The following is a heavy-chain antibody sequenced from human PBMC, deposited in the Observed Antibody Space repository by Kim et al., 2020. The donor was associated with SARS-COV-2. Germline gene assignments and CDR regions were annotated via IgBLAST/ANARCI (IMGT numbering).Heavy chain of an antibody. Sequence: GGTSYAQKFQGRVTMARDTSISTAYMELSRLRSDDTAVYYCARGRGEKWGWGQGTLVTVSS. J-gene: IGHJ4*02. CDR3: ARGRGEKWG. V-gene: IGHV1-2*02. CDR2: GGT. D-gene: IGHD1-26*01.